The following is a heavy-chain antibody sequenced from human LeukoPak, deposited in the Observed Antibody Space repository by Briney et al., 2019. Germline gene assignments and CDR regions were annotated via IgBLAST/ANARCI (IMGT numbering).Heavy chain of an antibody. V-gene: IGHV1-18*01. D-gene: IGHD1-26*01. CDR2: ITGYNANT. CDR1: GGTFSNYA. Sequence: ASVKVSCKASGGTFSNYAISWVRQAPGQGLEWMGWITGYNANTNYAQKFQGRVTMTIDTSTTTVFMELRSLESDDTAVYFCARHTSGIYIPDGALEIWGQGTMVTVSS. CDR3: ARHTSGIYIPDGALEI. J-gene: IGHJ3*02.